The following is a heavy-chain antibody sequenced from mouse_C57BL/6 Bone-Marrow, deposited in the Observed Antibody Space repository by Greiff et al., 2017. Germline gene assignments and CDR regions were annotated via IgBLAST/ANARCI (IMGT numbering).Heavy chain of an antibody. J-gene: IGHJ3*01. CDR1: GFSLSTSGMG. CDR2: IYWDDDK. D-gene: IGHD2-1*01. V-gene: IGHV8-12*01. Sequence: VKLMESGPGILQSSETLSLTCSFSGFSLSTSGMGVSWIRQPSGKGLEWLAHIYWDDDKRYNPSLKSRLTISKDTSRNQVFLKITSVDTADTATYYCARRLGGNWGFAYWGQGTLVTVSA. CDR3: ARRLGGNWGFAY.